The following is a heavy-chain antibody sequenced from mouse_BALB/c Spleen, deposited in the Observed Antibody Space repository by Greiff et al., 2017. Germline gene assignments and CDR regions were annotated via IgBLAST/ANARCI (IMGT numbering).Heavy chain of an antibody. D-gene: IGHD2-3*01. Sequence: EVHLVESGAELVRPGALVKLSCKASGFNIKDYYMHWVKQRPEQGLEWIGWIDPENGNTIYDPKFQGKASITADTSSNTAYLQLSSLTSEDTAVYYCALIYDGYYDYWGQGTTLTVSS. V-gene: IGHV14-1*02. CDR2: IDPENGNT. J-gene: IGHJ2*01. CDR3: ALIYDGYYDY. CDR1: GFNIKDYY.